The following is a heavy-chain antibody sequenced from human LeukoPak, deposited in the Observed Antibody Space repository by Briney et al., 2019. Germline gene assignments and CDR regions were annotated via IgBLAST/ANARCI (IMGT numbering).Heavy chain of an antibody. CDR1: GGTFSSYA. V-gene: IGHV1-69*05. Sequence: ASVKVSCKASGGTFSSYAISWVRQAPGQGLEWMGGIIPIFGTANYAQKFQGRVTITTGESTSTAYMELSSLRSEDTAVYYCARSPVPAAMYYFDYWGQGTLVTVSS. J-gene: IGHJ4*02. CDR3: ARSPVPAAMYYFDY. D-gene: IGHD2-2*01. CDR2: IIPIFGTA.